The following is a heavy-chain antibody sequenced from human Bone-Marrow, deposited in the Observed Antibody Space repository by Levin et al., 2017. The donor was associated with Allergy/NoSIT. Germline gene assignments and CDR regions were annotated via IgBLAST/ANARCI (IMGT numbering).Heavy chain of an antibody. V-gene: IGHV3-30*18. D-gene: IGHD3-9*01. J-gene: IGHJ4*02. Sequence: QASETLSLTCAASGFTFSNYGMHWVRQAPGKGLEWVAVTSYDGIKKYYADSVKGRFTISRDNSKETLYLQMNSLRVEDTAIYFCAKPPFYYDILTGYMDYWGQGTLVTVSS. CDR3: AKPPFYYDILTGYMDY. CDR1: GFTFSNYG. CDR2: TSYDGIKK.